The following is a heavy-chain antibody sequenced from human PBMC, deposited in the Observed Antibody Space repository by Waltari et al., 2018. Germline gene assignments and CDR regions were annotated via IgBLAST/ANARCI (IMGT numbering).Heavy chain of an antibody. Sequence: EVQLVESGGGLVQPGRSLRLSCAASGFTLSRYWMSWVRQAPGKGLEWVANIMTDGSEEYYVDSVRGRFTSSRDNAKNSLFLQMNSLRPEDTAVYYCARDQWFAFDIWGQGTMVTVSS. J-gene: IGHJ3*02. CDR3: ARDQWFAFDI. D-gene: IGHD3-22*01. V-gene: IGHV3-7*01. CDR2: IMTDGSEE. CDR1: GFTLSRYW.